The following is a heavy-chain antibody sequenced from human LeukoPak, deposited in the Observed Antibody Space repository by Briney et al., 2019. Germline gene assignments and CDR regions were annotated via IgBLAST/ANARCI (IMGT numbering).Heavy chain of an antibody. V-gene: IGHV1-3*01. Sequence: ASVKVSCKASGYTFTSYAIHWVRQAPGQRLEWMGWISAGDGNTKYSQNFQGRVTFISNTSATTAFMELSSLRSEDAAVYYCASSIVGATRFDYWGQGTLVTVSS. D-gene: IGHD1-26*01. CDR1: GYTFTSYA. CDR2: ISAGDGNT. J-gene: IGHJ4*02. CDR3: ASSIVGATRFDY.